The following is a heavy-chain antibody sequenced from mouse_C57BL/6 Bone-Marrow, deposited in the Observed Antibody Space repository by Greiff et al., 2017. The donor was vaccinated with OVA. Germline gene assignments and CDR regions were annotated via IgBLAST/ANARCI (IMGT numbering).Heavy chain of an antibody. Sequence: VQLQQSGAELVRPGTSVKVSCKASGYAFTNYLIEWVKQRPGQGLEWIGVINPGSGGTNYNEKFKGKATLTADKSSSTAYMQLSSLTSEDSAVDFCARDWDVYAMEYWGQGTSVTVSS. D-gene: IGHD4-1*01. J-gene: IGHJ4*01. V-gene: IGHV1-54*01. CDR3: ARDWDVYAMEY. CDR1: GYAFTNYL. CDR2: INPGSGGT.